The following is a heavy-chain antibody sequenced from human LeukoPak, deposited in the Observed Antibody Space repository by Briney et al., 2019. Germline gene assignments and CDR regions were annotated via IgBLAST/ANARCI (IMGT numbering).Heavy chain of an antibody. V-gene: IGHV3-11*01. CDR2: ISTSGTII. D-gene: IGHD4-23*01. Sequence: GGSLRLSCAASGFTFSDYFMSWIRQAPGKGLEWASYISTSGTIIYYADSVKGRFTISRDNAKNSLYLQMNNLRAEDTALYYCARGRTETLYYFGYWGQGTLVTVSS. J-gene: IGHJ4*02. CDR3: ARGRTETLYYFGY. CDR1: GFTFSDYF.